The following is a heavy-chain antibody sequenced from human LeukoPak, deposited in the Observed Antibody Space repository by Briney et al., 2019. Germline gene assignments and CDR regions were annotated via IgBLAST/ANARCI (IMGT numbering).Heavy chain of an antibody. V-gene: IGHV4-39*01. CDR1: GGSISSSSYY. D-gene: IGHD1-26*01. Sequence: PSETLSLTCTVSGGSISSSSYYWGWIRQPPGKGLEWIGSIYYSGSTYYNPSLKSRVTISVDTSKNQFSLKLSSVTAADTAVYYCARSLWYSGYMWGQGTLVTVSS. J-gene: IGHJ4*02. CDR2: IYYSGST. CDR3: ARSLWYSGYM.